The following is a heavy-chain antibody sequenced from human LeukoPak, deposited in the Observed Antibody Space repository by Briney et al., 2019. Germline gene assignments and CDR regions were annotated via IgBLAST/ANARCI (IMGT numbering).Heavy chain of an antibody. Sequence: GGSLRLSCAASGITFSTYGTHWVRQAPGKGLEWVSVTWDDENIALYWNSGSGKYYADSVNARFTVSRDNSKNTLYLQMNSMRDEDTAVYYCARGGYCSTTSCYRARSLDYWGQGTLVTVSS. V-gene: IGHV3-33*01. CDR2: TWDDENIALYWNSGSGK. CDR3: ARGGYCSTTSCYRARSLDY. CDR1: GITFSTYG. D-gene: IGHD2-2*01. J-gene: IGHJ4*02.